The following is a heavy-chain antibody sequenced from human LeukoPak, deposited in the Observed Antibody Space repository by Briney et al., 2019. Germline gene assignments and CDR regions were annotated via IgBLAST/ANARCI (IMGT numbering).Heavy chain of an antibody. D-gene: IGHD6-13*01. CDR1: GFSFSDYW. Sequence: GGSLRLSCVASGFSFSDYWMSWVRQAPGKGLEWVANIKEDGTAKFYGDSVKGRFTVSRDNAQNSLFLQLNNLRAEDTGVYFCASGCRAAAGLLPVDDWGQRTLVTVSS. J-gene: IGHJ4*02. V-gene: IGHV3-7*01. CDR3: ASGCRAAAGLLPVDD. CDR2: IKEDGTAK.